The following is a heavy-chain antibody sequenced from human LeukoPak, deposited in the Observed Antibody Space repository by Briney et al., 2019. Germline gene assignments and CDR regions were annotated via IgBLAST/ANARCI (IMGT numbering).Heavy chain of an antibody. CDR1: GYTFTNYW. CDR3: ARAGYSNRWDGVDY. V-gene: IGHV5-51*01. J-gene: IGHJ4*02. Sequence: GESLKISCKGSGYTFTNYWIGWVRQMPGKGLEFMGIIYPGDSNTRYSPSFQGQVTISVDKSINTAYLQWSSLKASDSAMYYCARAGYSNRWDGVDYWGQGTLVTVSS. CDR2: IYPGDSNT. D-gene: IGHD2/OR15-2a*01.